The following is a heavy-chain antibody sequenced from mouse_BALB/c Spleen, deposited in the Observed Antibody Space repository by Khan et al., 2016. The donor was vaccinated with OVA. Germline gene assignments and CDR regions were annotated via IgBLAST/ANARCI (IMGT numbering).Heavy chain of an antibody. CDR2: ISSNGGST. CDR1: GFTFSSYG. V-gene: IGHV5-6-3*01. J-gene: IGHJ2*01. Sequence: VQLVQSGGGLVQPGGSLKLSCAASGFTFSSYGMSWVRQTPDKRLELVATISSNGGSTYYPDSLKGRSTFSRDNAKNTLYLQMGSLKSEDTAMYYCARMARTINWGQGTTLTVSS. CDR3: ARMARTIN.